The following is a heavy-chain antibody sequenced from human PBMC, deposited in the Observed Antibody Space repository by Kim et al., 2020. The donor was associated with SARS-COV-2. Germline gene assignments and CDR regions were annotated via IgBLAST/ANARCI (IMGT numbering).Heavy chain of an antibody. D-gene: IGHD2-2*01. V-gene: IGHV1-18*01. J-gene: IGHJ6*02. CDR2: ISAYNGNT. CDR1: GYTFTSYG. CDR3: ARDPGIVVVPAAIFGDYYYGMDV. Sequence: ASVKVSCKASGYTFTSYGISWVRQAPGQGLEWMGWISAYNGNTNYAQKLQGRVTMTTDTSTSTAYMELRSLRSDDTAVYYCARDPGIVVVPAAIFGDYYYGMDVWGQGTTVTVSS.